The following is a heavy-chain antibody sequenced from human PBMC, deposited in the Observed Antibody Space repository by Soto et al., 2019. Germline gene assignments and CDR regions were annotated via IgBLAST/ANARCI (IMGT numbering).Heavy chain of an antibody. CDR2: IIPLFGTA. J-gene: IGHJ4*02. CDR1: GVTFSSET. CDR3: ATELGENPASPFDG. Sequence: QVQLVQSGADVKKPGSSVKVSCQASGVTFSSETLGWVRQAPGQGLEWVGGIIPLFGTASYAQKFQGRVTITADESTSTVYMELSSLRSDDTAVYFCATELGENPASPFDGWGQGTLGSVSS. D-gene: IGHD3-10*01. V-gene: IGHV1-69*01.